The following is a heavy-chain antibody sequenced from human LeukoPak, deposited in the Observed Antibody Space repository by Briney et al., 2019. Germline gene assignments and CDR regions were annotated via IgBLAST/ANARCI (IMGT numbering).Heavy chain of an antibody. D-gene: IGHD2-2*01. Sequence: ASVKVSCKASGYTFTGYYMHWVRQAPGQGLEWMGWLNPNSGGTNYAQKFQGRVTMTRDTSISTAYMELSRLRSDDTAVYYCASAGIVVVHYEDWEWFDPWGQGTLVTVSS. CDR3: ASAGIVVVHYEDWEWFDP. CDR1: GYTFTGYY. CDR2: LNPNSGGT. J-gene: IGHJ5*02. V-gene: IGHV1-2*02.